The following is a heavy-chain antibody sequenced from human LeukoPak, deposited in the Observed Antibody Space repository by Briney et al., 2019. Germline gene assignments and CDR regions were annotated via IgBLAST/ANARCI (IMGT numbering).Heavy chain of an antibody. V-gene: IGHV4-31*03. CDR1: GGSISSGGYY. Sequence: SQTLSLTCTVSGGSISSGGYYWSWIRQHPGKGLEWIGYIYYSGSTYYNPSLKSRVTISVDTSKNQFSLKLSSVTAADTAVYYCASTVTTFSYFDYWGQGTLVTVSS. CDR3: ASTVTTFSYFDY. CDR2: IYYSGST. D-gene: IGHD4-11*01. J-gene: IGHJ4*02.